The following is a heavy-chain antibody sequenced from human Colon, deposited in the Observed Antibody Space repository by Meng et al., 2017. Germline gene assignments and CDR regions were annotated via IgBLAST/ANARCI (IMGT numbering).Heavy chain of an antibody. CDR2: ITAANGNT. CDR3: ARGAAVAGTFDY. Sequence: ASVNVSCKASGYTFTNYALHWVRQAPGQRPEWMGWITAANGNTQYSQKFQDRITIITDTSASTTYMELSSLKSEDTAVYYCARGAAVAGTFDYWGQGTLVTVSS. J-gene: IGHJ4*02. D-gene: IGHD6-19*01. CDR1: GYTFTNYA. V-gene: IGHV1-3*01.